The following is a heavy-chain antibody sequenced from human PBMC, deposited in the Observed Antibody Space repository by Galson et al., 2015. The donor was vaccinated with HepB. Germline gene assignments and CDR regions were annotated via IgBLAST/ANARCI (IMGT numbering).Heavy chain of an antibody. D-gene: IGHD6-13*01. CDR3: ATGTPGIAASRYYYYYMDV. CDR1: GYTLTELS. V-gene: IGHV1-24*01. CDR2: FDPEDGET. J-gene: IGHJ6*03. Sequence: SVKVSCKVSGYTLTELSMHWVRQAPGKGLEWMGGFDPEDGETIYAQKFQGRVTMTEDTSTDTAYMELSSLRSEDTAVYYCATGTPGIAASRYYYYYMDVWGKGTTVTVSS.